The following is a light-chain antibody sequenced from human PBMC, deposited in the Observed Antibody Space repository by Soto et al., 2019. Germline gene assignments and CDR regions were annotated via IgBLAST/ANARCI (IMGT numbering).Light chain of an antibody. CDR3: SSYGGSDNLV. Sequence: QSVLTHPPSASGSPGQSVTISCTGTSSDIGDYNYVSWYQQHPGKVPKLMIYEVSKRPSGVPDRFSGSKSGNTASLTVSGLQAEDEADYYCSSYGGSDNLVFGGGTKLTVL. CDR2: EVS. J-gene: IGLJ2*01. V-gene: IGLV2-8*01. CDR1: SSDIGDYNY.